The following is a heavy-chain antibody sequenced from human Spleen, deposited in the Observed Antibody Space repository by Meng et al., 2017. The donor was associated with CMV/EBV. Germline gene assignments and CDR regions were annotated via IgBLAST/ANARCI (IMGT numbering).Heavy chain of an antibody. CDR3: AKAFSSSWYREYYDY. Sequence: GGSLRLSCATSGFTFGDYGLSWVRQAPGKGLEWVSAITGSGGSTYYADSVKGRFTISRDNSKNTLYLQLSSLRAEDTAVYYCAKAFSSSWYREYYDYWGQGTLVTVSS. CDR2: ITGSGGST. J-gene: IGHJ4*02. CDR1: GFTFGDYG. V-gene: IGHV3-23*01. D-gene: IGHD6-13*01.